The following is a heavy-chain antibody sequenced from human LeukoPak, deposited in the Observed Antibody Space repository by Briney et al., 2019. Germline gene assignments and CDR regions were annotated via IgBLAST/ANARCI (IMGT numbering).Heavy chain of an antibody. Sequence: ASVKGSCKASGYTFTNYGVNWVRQAPGQGLEWMGWISTYNGNTNYAQKLQGSVTMTTDTSTSTAYMELRSLRSDDTAVYYCARGGFGDLLSFFDYWGQGSLVTVSS. CDR2: ISTYNGNT. CDR1: GYTFTNYG. CDR3: ARGGFGDLLSFFDY. V-gene: IGHV1-18*01. D-gene: IGHD3-10*01. J-gene: IGHJ4*02.